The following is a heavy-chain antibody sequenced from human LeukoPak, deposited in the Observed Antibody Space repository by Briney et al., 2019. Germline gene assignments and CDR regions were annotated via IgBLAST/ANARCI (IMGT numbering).Heavy chain of an antibody. CDR1: GFTFSSYA. J-gene: IGHJ4*02. Sequence: GGSLRLSCAASGFTFSSYAMSWVRQAPGKGLEWVSAISGSGGSTYYADSVKGRFTISRDNSKNTLYLRMNSLRAEDTAVYYCAKGGGYYDFPWGYDYWGQGTLVTVSS. CDR3: AKGGGYYDFPWGYDY. D-gene: IGHD3-22*01. CDR2: ISGSGGST. V-gene: IGHV3-23*01.